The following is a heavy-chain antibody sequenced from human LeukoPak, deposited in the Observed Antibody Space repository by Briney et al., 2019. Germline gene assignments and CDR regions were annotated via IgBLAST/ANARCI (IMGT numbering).Heavy chain of an antibody. CDR1: GFTSSSYA. CDR2: ISYDGSNK. D-gene: IGHD4-17*01. V-gene: IGHV3-30*04. Sequence: GGSLRLSCAASGFTSSSYAMHWVRQAPGKGMEWVAVISYDGSNKYYADSVKGRFTISRDNSKNTLYLQMNSLRAEDTAVYYCASPIDAVTPFKGAFDIWGQGTMVTVSS. J-gene: IGHJ3*02. CDR3: ASPIDAVTPFKGAFDI.